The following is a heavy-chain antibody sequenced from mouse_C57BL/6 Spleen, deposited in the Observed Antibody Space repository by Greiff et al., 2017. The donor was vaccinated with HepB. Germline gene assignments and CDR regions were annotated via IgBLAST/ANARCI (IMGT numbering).Heavy chain of an antibody. CDR3: ARSRLLRQAYAMDY. CDR1: GYTFTSYW. V-gene: IGHV1-69*01. D-gene: IGHD2-3*01. J-gene: IGHJ4*01. CDR2: IDPSDSYT. Sequence: QVQLQQPGAELVMPGASVKLSCKASGYTFTSYWMHWVKQRPGQGLEWIGEIDPSDSYTNYNQKFKGKSTLTVDKSSSTAYMQLSSLTSEDSAVYYCARSRLLRQAYAMDYWGQGTSVTVSS.